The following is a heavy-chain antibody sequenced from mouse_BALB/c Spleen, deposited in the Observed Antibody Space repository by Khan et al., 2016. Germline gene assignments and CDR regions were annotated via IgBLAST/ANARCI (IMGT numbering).Heavy chain of an antibody. D-gene: IGHD1-1*01. J-gene: IGHJ2*01. CDR2: IFPGSGNT. V-gene: IGHV1-66*01. CDR3: ARSYYYGSPYYLDS. CDR1: GYSFTSYY. Sequence: QVQLQQSGPELVKPGASVKISCKASGYSFTSYYIHWVKQRPGQGLEWIGWIFPGSGNTKYNEKFKGKATLTADTSSSTAYMQLSSLTSEDSAVYLVARSYYYGSPYYLDSWGQGTTLTVSS.